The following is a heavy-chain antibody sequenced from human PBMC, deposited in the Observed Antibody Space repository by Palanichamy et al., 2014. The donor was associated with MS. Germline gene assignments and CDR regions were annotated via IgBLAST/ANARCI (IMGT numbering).Heavy chain of an antibody. J-gene: IGHJ4*02. CDR2: IISSGSTI. CDR1: GFTFSSYS. D-gene: IGHD6-19*01. Sequence: EVQLVESGGGLVQPGGSLRLSCGASGFTFSSYSMNWVRQAPGKGLEWVSYIISSGSTIYYADSVKGRFTISRDNAKNSLYLQMNSLRAEDTAVYYCATLAVDFDYWGRGTLVTVSS. V-gene: IGHV3-48*01. CDR3: ATLAVDFDY.